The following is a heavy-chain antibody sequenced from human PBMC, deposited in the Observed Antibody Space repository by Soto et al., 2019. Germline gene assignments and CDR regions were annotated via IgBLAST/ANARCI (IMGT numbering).Heavy chain of an antibody. CDR1: GYTFTSYA. J-gene: IGHJ4*02. D-gene: IGHD3-3*01. CDR3: ARDYHYDFWSGYPVY. CDR2: INAGNGNT. V-gene: IGHV1-3*01. Sequence: GASVKVSCKASGYTFTSYAMHWVRQAPGQRLEWMGWINAGNGNTKYSQKFQGRVTITRDTSASTAYMELSSLRSEDTAVYYCARDYHYDFWSGYPVYWGQGTLVTVSS.